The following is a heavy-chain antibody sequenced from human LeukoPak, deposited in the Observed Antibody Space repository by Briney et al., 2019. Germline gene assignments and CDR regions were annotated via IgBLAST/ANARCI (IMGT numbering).Heavy chain of an antibody. J-gene: IGHJ4*02. CDR2: ISHTEGT. V-gene: IGHV4-34*01. CDR3: ARIRCGQSGSLSYNH. D-gene: IGHD2-21*01. Sequence: PSQTLSPTCGVFGVSINVYYWSWIRQSPGKGLEWIGVISHTEGTRYNPPFKTRVPLSVGTPETQLSLKLTAVTPADPPVNSFARIRCGQSGSLSYNHWGLGTLVTVSS. CDR1: GVSINVYY.